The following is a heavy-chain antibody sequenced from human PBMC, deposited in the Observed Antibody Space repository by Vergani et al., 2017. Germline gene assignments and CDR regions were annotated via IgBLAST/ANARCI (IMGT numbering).Heavy chain of an antibody. CDR1: GFSFRNAW. CDR3: TTDPRYCGDGSCYWLRDHHYYGMDV. Sequence: EVQLVESGGGIVKPGGSLRLSCVASGFSFRNAWMNWVRRTPGKGLEWVGRIKSTFDRGTTDYAAAVKGRFTISRDDSKNTLFLQMNGLKTEDIGVYCTTDPRYCGDGSCYWLRDHHYYGMDVWGQGTTVTVSS. J-gene: IGHJ6*02. V-gene: IGHV3-15*07. D-gene: IGHD3-10*01. CDR2: IKSTFDRGTT.